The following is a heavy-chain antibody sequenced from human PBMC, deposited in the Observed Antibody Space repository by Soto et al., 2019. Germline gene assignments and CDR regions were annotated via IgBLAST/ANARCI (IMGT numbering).Heavy chain of an antibody. D-gene: IGHD3-3*01. CDR3: ARGVDTYYDFWSGYYGSFDI. CDR2: ISYDGSNK. Sequence: VGSLRLSCAASGFTFSSYAMHWVRQAPGKGLEWVAVISYDGSNKYYADSVKGRFTISRDNSKNTLYLQMNSLRAEDTAVYYCARGVDTYYDFWSGYYGSFDIWGQGTMVTVSS. CDR1: GFTFSSYA. J-gene: IGHJ3*02. V-gene: IGHV3-30-3*01.